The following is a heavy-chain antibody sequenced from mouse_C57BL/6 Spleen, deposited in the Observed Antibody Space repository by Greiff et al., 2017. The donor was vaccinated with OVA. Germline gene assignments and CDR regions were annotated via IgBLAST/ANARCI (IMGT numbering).Heavy chain of an antibody. V-gene: IGHV1-55*01. CDR3: ARLRITTSYFDV. D-gene: IGHD1-1*01. CDR1: GYTFASYW. CDR2: IYPGSGST. J-gene: IGHJ1*03. Sequence: VQLQQPGAELVKPGASVKMSCKASGYTFASYWITWVKQRPGQGLEWIGDIYPGSGSTNYNEKFKSKATLTVDTSSSTAYMQLSSLTSEDSAVYYCARLRITTSYFDVWGTGTTVTVSS.